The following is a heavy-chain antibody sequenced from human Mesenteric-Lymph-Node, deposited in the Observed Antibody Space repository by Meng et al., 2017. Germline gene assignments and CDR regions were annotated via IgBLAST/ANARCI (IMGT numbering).Heavy chain of an antibody. D-gene: IGHD1-14*01. Sequence: QLQLQGPAPGLVKPSATPSLPCTVSGGSISSSSYYWAWIRQPPGEGLEWIGSVVYSGTTYYTSSLKSRVSISVDTSKNQFSLKLSSVTAADTAVYYCARHHHSPTFDYWGQGTLVTV. CDR3: ARHHHSPTFDY. J-gene: IGHJ4*02. CDR1: GGSISSSSYY. V-gene: IGHV4-39*01. CDR2: VVYSGTT.